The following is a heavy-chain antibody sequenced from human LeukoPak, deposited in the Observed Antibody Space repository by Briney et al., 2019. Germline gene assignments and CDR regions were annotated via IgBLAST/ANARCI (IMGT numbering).Heavy chain of an antibody. CDR2: IYYSGST. CDR3: ARVLKGTNDFDY. V-gene: IGHV4-59*01. CDR1: GGSINSYY. J-gene: IGHJ4*02. D-gene: IGHD3-9*01. Sequence: PSETLSLTCTVSGGSINSYYWSWIRQPPGKGLEWIGYIYYSGSTNYNPSLKSRVTMSVDTSKNQFSLKLSSVTAADTAVYYCARVLKGTNDFDYWGQGTLVIVSS.